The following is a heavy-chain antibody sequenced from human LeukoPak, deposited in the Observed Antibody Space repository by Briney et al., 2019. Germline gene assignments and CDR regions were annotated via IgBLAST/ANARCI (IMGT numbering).Heavy chain of an antibody. J-gene: IGHJ4*02. CDR3: AKIADGYNYFDY. CDR2: ISWDGGST. D-gene: IGHD5-24*01. CDR1: GFXVSSNY. Sequence: GGSLRLSCAASGFXVSSNYMSWVRQAPGKGLEWVSLISWDGGSTYYADSVKGRFTISRDNSKNSLYLQMNSLRTEDTALYYCAKIADGYNYFDYWGQGTLVTVSS. V-gene: IGHV3-43*01.